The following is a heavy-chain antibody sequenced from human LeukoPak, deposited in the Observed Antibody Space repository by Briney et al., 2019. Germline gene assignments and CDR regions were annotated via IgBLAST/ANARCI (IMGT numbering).Heavy chain of an antibody. V-gene: IGHV3-23*01. CDR1: GFTFTSYS. D-gene: IGHD1-26*01. CDR2: ISGSGGST. Sequence: GGSLRLSCAASGFTFTSYSMNWVRQAPGKGLEWVSAISGSGGSTYYADSVKGRFTISRDNSKNTLYLQVNSLRAEDTAVYYCAKGGKWDVTPFDYWGQGTLVTVSS. J-gene: IGHJ4*02. CDR3: AKGGKWDVTPFDY.